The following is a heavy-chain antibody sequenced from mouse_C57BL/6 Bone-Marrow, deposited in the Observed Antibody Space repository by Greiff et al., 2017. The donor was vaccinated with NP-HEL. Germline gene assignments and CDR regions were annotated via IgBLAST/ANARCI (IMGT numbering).Heavy chain of an antibody. CDR2: INPGSGGT. V-gene: IGHV1-54*01. D-gene: IGHD2-4*01. Sequence: VQLQQSGAELVRPGTSVKVSCKASGYAFTNYLIEWVKQRPGQGLEWIGVINPGSGGTNYNEKFKGKATLTADKSSSTAYMQLSSLTSEDSAVYFCARSPIYDYSWYFDVWGTGTTVTVSS. CDR1: GYAFTNYL. CDR3: ARSPIYDYSWYFDV. J-gene: IGHJ1*03.